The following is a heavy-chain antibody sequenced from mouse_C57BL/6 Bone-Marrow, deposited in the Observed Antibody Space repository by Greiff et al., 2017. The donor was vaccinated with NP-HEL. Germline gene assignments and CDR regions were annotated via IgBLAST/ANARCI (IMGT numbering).Heavy chain of an antibody. V-gene: IGHV1-59*01. J-gene: IGHJ4*01. D-gene: IGHD1-1*01. Sequence: QVQLQQPGAELVRPGTSVKLSCKASGYTFTSYWMHWVKQRPGQGLEWIGVIDPSDSYTNYNQQFKGKATLTVDTSSSTAYMQLSSLTSEDSAVYYCARFGYYGSSYFYAMDYWGQGTSVTVSS. CDR1: GYTFTSYW. CDR3: ARFGYYGSSYFYAMDY. CDR2: IDPSDSYT.